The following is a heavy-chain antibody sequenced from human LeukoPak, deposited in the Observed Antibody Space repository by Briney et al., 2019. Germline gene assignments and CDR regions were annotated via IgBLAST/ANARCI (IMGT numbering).Heavy chain of an antibody. D-gene: IGHD3-3*01. CDR1: GFTFTNYW. CDR3: ARGGGDFWSAYYSGYYFDY. J-gene: IGHJ4*02. CDR2: IKQDGSEK. V-gene: IGHV3-7*01. Sequence: PGGSLRLSCAASGFTFTNYWMSWVRQAPGKGLEWVPNIKQDGSEKYHVDSVKGRFTISRDKAKSSLYLQMNSLRAEDTAVYYCARGGGDFWSAYYSGYYFDYWGQGSMVTVSS.